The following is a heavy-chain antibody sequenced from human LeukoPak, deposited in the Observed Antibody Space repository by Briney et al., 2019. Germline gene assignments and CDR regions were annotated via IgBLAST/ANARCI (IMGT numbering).Heavy chain of an antibody. D-gene: IGHD6-19*01. CDR1: GGSFNYYY. CDR2: IDRSGGT. V-gene: IGHV4-34*01. CDR3: ARDRYSSGWYSDFDY. J-gene: IGHJ4*02. Sequence: PSETLSLTCAVYGGSFNYYYWSWVRQPPGKGLEWIAEIDRSGGTNYNPSLTSRVTISLDKSKNQVSLKLTSVTAADTAVYYCARDRYSSGWYSDFDYWGQGTLVTVSS.